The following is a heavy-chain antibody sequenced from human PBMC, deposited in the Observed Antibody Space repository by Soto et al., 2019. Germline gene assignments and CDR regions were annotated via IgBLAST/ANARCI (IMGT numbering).Heavy chain of an antibody. CDR3: AKDQDTSGYYSVGD. Sequence: PGGSLRLSCAASGFTFRSFAMHWVRQAPGQGLEWVAVISFDGNNQYYADFVKGRFTISRDNSKTTLYLQMDSLRAEDTALYFCAKDQDTSGYYSVGDWGRGTLVTVSS. J-gene: IGHJ4*02. CDR2: ISFDGNNQ. D-gene: IGHD3-22*01. V-gene: IGHV3-30-3*01. CDR1: GFTFRSFA.